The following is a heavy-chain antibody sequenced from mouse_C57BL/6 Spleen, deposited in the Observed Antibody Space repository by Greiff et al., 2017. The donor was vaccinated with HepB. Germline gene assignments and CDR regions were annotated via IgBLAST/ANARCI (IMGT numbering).Heavy chain of an antibody. Sequence: VQLQQSGPELVKPGASVKISCKASGYAFSSSWMNWVKQRPGKGLEWIGRIYPGDGDTNYNGKFKGKATLTADKSSSTADMQLSSLTSEDSAVYFCARSYYCLWYFDVWGTGTTVTVSS. CDR3: ARSYYCLWYFDV. CDR1: GYAFSSSW. CDR2: IYPGDGDT. J-gene: IGHJ1*03. D-gene: IGHD1-1*01. V-gene: IGHV1-82*01.